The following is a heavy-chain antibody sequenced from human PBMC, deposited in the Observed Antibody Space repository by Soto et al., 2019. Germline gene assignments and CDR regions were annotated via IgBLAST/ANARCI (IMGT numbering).Heavy chain of an antibody. V-gene: IGHV3-7*03. CDR1: GFTFSSYW. J-gene: IGHJ6*02. D-gene: IGHD3-3*01. CDR2: IKQDGSEK. CDR3: ASHVDFWSGYPPYYYYGMDV. Sequence: EVQLVESGGGLVQPGGSLRLSCAASGFTFSSYWMSWVRQAPGKGLEWVANIKQDGSEKYYVDSVKGRFTISRDNAKNSLYLQMNSLRAEDTAVYYCASHVDFWSGYPPYYYYGMDVWGQGTTVTVSS.